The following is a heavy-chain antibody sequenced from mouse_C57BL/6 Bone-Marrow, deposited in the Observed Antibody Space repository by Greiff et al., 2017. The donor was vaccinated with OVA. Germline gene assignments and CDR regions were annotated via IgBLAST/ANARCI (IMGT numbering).Heavy chain of an antibody. J-gene: IGHJ2*01. CDR2: FHPYNDDT. CDR1: GYTFTTYP. D-gene: IGHD1-1*01. CDR3: ARRASYGSSPYYCDC. V-gene: IGHV1-47*01. Sequence: QVQLRQSGAELVKPGASVQMSCKASGYTFTTYPIEWMKQNHGKSLEWIGNFHPYNDDTKYNEKFKGKATLTVEKSSSTVYLELSRLTSDDAAVYYCARRASYGSSPYYCDCWGQGTTLTVSS.